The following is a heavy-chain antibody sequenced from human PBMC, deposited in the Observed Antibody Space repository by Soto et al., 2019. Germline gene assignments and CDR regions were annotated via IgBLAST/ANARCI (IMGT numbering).Heavy chain of an antibody. CDR3: SRRLLDYGDYYYGMDI. J-gene: IGHJ6*02. D-gene: IGHD4-17*01. CDR2: IRTKAYGEST. CDR1: GFTFGDYA. V-gene: IGHV3-49*04. Sequence: PGGSLRLSCRASGFTFGDYALTWVRQAPGKGLEWVGFIRTKAYGESTDYAASVKGRFTISRDDSKSVVYLQMSALKTEDAAVYYCSRRLLDYGDYYYGMDIWGQGTTVTVSS.